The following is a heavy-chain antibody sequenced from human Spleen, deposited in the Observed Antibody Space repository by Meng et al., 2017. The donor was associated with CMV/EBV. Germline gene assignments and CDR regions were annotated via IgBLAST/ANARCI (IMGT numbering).Heavy chain of an antibody. CDR1: GGSISSSY. D-gene: IGHD2-15*01. CDR2: IFHSGST. Sequence: SETLSLTCNVSGGSISSSYWNWIRQPPGKGLEWIGYIFHSGSTNSNPSLKSRVTLSVDTSKNQFSLKVTSVTAADTAVYYCAREAGYCSGASCRAYYYYALDVWGQGTTVTVSS. J-gene: IGHJ6*02. CDR3: AREAGYCSGASCRAYYYYALDV. V-gene: IGHV4-59*12.